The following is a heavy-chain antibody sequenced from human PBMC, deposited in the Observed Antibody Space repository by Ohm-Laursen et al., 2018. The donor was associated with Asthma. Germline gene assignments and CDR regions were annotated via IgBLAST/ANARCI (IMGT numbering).Heavy chain of an antibody. D-gene: IGHD2-8*01. J-gene: IGHJ6*02. CDR2: ISTASTFI. CDR3: ARAGVRLSPDYYYGMDV. Sequence: SLRLSCTASGYTFSRYSIHWVRQVPGKGLEWVASISTASTFIYYADSVRGRFTTSRDNAKNSVYLQMNSLRAEDTALYYCARAGVRLSPDYYYGMDVWGQGTTVTVSS. V-gene: IGHV3-21*01. CDR1: GYTFSRYS.